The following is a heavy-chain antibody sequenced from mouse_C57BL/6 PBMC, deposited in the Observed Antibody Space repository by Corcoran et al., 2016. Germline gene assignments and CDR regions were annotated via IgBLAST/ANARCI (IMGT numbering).Heavy chain of an antibody. Sequence: QVQLQQPGAELVKPGASVKLSCKASGYTFTSYWMHWVKQRPGQGLEWIGMIHPNSGSTNYNEKFKSKATLTVDKSSSTAYMQLSSLTSEDSAVYYCARSYYSNWYYFDYWGQGTTLTVSS. D-gene: IGHD2-5*01. CDR2: IHPNSGST. J-gene: IGHJ2*01. CDR3: ARSYYSNWYYFDY. CDR1: GYTFTSYW. V-gene: IGHV1-64*01.